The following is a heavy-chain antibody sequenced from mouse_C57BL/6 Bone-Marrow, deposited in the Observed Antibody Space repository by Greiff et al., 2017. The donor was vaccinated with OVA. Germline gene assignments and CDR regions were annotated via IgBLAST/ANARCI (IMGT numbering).Heavy chain of an antibody. J-gene: IGHJ3*01. CDR3: ARTGNPFAY. CDR1: GFSLTSYG. D-gene: IGHD2-1*01. Sequence: QVQLKESGPGLVQPSQSLSITCTVSGFSLTSYGVHWVRQSPGKGLEWLGVIWSGGSTDYNAALISRLSISKDNSKSQVFFKMNSLQADDTAIYYCARTGNPFAYWGQGTLVTVSA. V-gene: IGHV2-2*01. CDR2: IWSGGST.